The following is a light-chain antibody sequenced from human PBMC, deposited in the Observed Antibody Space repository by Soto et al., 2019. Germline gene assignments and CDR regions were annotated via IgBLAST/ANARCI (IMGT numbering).Light chain of an antibody. J-gene: IGLJ2*01. CDR2: RNN. Sequence: QAVLTQPPSASGTPGQRVTISCSGSSSNIGSNYVYWYQQFPGTAPKLLIYRNNQRPSGVPDRFSGSKSGTSASLAISGLRSEDEADYYCAAWDDSLSAVVFGGGTQLTVL. CDR1: SSNIGSNY. V-gene: IGLV1-47*01. CDR3: AAWDDSLSAVV.